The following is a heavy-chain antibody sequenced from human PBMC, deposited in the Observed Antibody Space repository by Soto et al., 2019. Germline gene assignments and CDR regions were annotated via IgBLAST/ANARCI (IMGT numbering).Heavy chain of an antibody. CDR1: GGSISSYY. V-gene: IGHV4-59*01. CDR2: IYYSGST. D-gene: IGHD6-19*01. J-gene: IGHJ4*01. Sequence: SETLSLTCTVPGGSISSYYWSWIRQPPGKGLEWIGYIYYSGSTNYNPSLKSRVTISVDTSKNQFSLKLSSVTAADTAVYYCARGGSSGLGYWGQGTLVTVSS. CDR3: ARGGSSGLGY.